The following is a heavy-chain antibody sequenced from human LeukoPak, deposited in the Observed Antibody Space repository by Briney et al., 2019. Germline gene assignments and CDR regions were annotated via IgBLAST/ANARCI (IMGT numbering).Heavy chain of an antibody. V-gene: IGHV3-21*01. J-gene: IGHJ6*02. CDR3: ARRDGYNSYYYGMDV. D-gene: IGHD5-24*01. CDR2: ISSSGYI. CDR1: GFTFSYYT. Sequence: GGSLRLSCAASGFTFSYYTMNWVRQAPGKGLEWVSSISSSGYIYYADSVKGRFTISRDNAKNSLYLQMNSVRAEDTAVYYCARRDGYNSYYYGMDVWGQGSTVTVSS.